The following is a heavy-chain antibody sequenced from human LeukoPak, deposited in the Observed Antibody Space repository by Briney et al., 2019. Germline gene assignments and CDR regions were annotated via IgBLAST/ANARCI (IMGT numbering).Heavy chain of an antibody. CDR2: INSDGSST. Sequence: PGGSLRLSCAASGFTFSSYRMHWVRQAPGKGLVWVSRINSDGSSTSYADSVKGRFTISRDNAKNTLYLQMNSLRAEDTAVYYCARGSHTTMIVVVITEYWGQGTLVTVSS. CDR3: ARGSHTTMIVVVITEY. CDR1: GFTFSSYR. V-gene: IGHV3-74*01. D-gene: IGHD3-22*01. J-gene: IGHJ4*02.